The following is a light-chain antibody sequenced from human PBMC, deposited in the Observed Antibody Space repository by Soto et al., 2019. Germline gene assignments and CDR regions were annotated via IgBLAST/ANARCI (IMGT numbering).Light chain of an antibody. Sequence: VLSQSPGTLYFSTRETATLSCRASQSVSSSHLAWYQHKPGQAPRLPIYGASSRATGSPDRLSGGGSGTDFTLTISRLEPEDFAVYYCQQYGYSPITCGQGTRLEIK. CDR3: QQYGYSPIT. J-gene: IGKJ5*01. V-gene: IGKV3-20*01. CDR1: QSVSSSH. CDR2: GAS.